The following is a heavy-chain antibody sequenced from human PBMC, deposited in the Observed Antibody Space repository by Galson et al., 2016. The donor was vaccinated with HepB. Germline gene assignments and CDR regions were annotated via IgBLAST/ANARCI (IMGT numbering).Heavy chain of an antibody. D-gene: IGHD6-19*01. CDR1: GFPFEIYW. Sequence: SLRLSCAASGFPFEIYWMHWVRQAPGKGLVWVARIDLGGSDLSYAASVKGRFTISRDNGRDTLYLQVNSLTAEDTAVYYCVRDHRGGWFTDLWGQGTAVTVSS. CDR3: VRDHRGGWFTDL. V-gene: IGHV3-74*01. CDR2: IDLGGSDL. J-gene: IGHJ6*02.